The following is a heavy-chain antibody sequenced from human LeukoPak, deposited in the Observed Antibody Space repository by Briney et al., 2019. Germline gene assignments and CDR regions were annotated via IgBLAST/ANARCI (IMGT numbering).Heavy chain of an antibody. J-gene: IGHJ6*03. D-gene: IGHD3-3*01. Sequence: PGGSLRLSCAASGFIFDDYTMHWVRQAPGKGLEWVSLISWDVGSTYYADSVKGRFTISRDNSKTSLYLKMNSLRTEDTALYYCARASGRNYSYYYMDVWGKGTPVTVSS. CDR2: ISWDVGST. CDR3: ARASGRNYSYYYMDV. V-gene: IGHV3-43*01. CDR1: GFIFDDYT.